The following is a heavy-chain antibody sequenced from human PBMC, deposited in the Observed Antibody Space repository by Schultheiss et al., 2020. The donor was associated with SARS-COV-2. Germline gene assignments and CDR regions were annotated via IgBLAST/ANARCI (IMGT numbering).Heavy chain of an antibody. V-gene: IGHV3-48*01. D-gene: IGHD2-15*01. Sequence: ETLSLTCAVSGGSISSSNWWSWVRQPPGKGLEWVSYISHTGSTIYYADSVKGRFTISRDNSKNTLYLQMNSLRAEDTAVYYCAKDRLGSCYYYMDVWGKGTTVTVSS. CDR2: ISHTGSTI. CDR3: AKDRLGSCYYYMDV. J-gene: IGHJ6*03. CDR1: GGSISSSN.